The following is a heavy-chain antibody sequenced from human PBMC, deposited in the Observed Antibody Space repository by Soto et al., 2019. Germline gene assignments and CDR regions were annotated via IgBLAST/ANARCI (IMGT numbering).Heavy chain of an antibody. D-gene: IGHD3-10*01. J-gene: IGHJ6*03. Sequence: SETLSLTCAVYGGSFSGYYWSWIRQPPGKGLEWIGEINHSGSTNYNPSLKSRVTISVDTSKNQFSLKLSSVTAADTAVYYCARGRGGLLGGNYYYYYMDVWGKGTTVTVS. CDR3: ARGRGGLLGGNYYYYYMDV. V-gene: IGHV4-34*01. CDR2: INHSGST. CDR1: GGSFSGYY.